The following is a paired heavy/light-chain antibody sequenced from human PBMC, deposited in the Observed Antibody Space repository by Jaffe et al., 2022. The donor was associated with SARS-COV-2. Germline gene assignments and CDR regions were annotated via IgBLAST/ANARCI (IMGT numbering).Light chain of an antibody. CDR1: QSISIW. V-gene: IGKV1-5*03. CDR3: QQFSKMGT. J-gene: IGKJ1*01. Sequence: DIQMTQSPSTLSASVGDRVTITCRASQSISIWLAWYQQKPGKAPNLLIYEASSLESGVPSRFSGSGSGTEFSLTISSLQPDDFATYYCQQFSKMGTFGQGTKVEIK. CDR2: EAS.
Heavy chain of an antibody. D-gene: IGHD5-12*01. V-gene: IGHV6-1*01. CDR1: GDSVSSNSVA. CDR2: TYYRSMWYS. Sequence: QVQLQQSGPGLMKPSQTLSLTCAISGDSVSSNSVAWNWIRQSPSRGLEWLGRTYYRSMWYSDYAVSVQSRITINPDTSKNQFSLQLNSVTPEDTAVYYCAREPWGGGRGGYKPFNCWGQGTLVTVSS. J-gene: IGHJ4*02. CDR3: AREPWGGGRGGYKPFNC.